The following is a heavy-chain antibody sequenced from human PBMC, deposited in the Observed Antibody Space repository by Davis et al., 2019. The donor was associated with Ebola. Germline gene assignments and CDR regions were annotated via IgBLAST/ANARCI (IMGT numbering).Heavy chain of an antibody. CDR3: ARGSPAGTGYYYYGMDV. Sequence: SETLSLTCTVSGGSVSSGSYYWSWIRQPPGKGLEWIGEINHSGSTNYNPSLKSRVTISVDTSKNQFSLKLSSVTAADTAVYYCARGSPAGTGYYYYGMDVWGQGTTVTVSS. CDR2: INHSGST. CDR1: GGSVSSGSYY. J-gene: IGHJ6*02. V-gene: IGHV4-39*07. D-gene: IGHD1-26*01.